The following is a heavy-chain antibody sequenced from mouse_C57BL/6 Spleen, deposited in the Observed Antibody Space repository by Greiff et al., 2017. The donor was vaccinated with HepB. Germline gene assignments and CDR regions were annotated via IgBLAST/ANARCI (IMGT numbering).Heavy chain of an antibody. D-gene: IGHD1-1*01. V-gene: IGHV1-76*01. CDR1: GYTFTDYY. J-gene: IGHJ2*01. Sequence: VQLQQSGAELVRPGASVKLSCKASGYTFTDYYINWVKQRPGQGLEWIARIYPGSGNTYYNEKFKGKATLTAEKSSSTAYMQLSSLTSEDSAVYFCARQGYYGSRHFDYWGQGTTLTVSS. CDR2: IYPGSGNT. CDR3: ARQGYYGSRHFDY.